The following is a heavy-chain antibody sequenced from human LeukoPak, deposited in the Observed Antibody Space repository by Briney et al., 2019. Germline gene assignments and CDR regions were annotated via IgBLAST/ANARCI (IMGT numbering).Heavy chain of an antibody. V-gene: IGHV1-18*01. CDR2: ISAYNGNT. CDR1: GYTFTSYG. D-gene: IGHD6-13*01. Sequence: ASVKVSCKASGYTFTSYGISWVRQAPGQGLEWMGWISAYNGNTNYAQKLQGRVTMTTDTSTSTAYMELRSLRSDDTAVYYCARGPNIAAATSPRFDYWGQGTLVTVSS. CDR3: ARGPNIAAATSPRFDY. J-gene: IGHJ4*02.